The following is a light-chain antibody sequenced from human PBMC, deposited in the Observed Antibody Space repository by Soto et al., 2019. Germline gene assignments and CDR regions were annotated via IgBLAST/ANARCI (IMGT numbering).Light chain of an antibody. CDR2: EVS. J-gene: IGLJ1*01. Sequence: QSALTQPASVSGSPGQSITISCTGTSSDVGAYDYVSWYQQHPDKAPKLMIYEVSNRPSGVSNRFSGSKSVNTATLTISGPQADDEADYYCSSYTRSSTRVFGTGTKLTVL. CDR3: SSYTRSSTRV. CDR1: SSDVGAYDY. V-gene: IGLV2-14*03.